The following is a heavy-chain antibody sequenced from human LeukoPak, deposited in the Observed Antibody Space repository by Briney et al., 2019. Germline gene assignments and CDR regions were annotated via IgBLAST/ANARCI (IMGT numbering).Heavy chain of an antibody. CDR2: IYYSGST. Sequence: SETQSLTCTVSGGSISSYYWSWIRQPPGKGLEWIGYIYYSGSTNYNPSLKSRVTISVDTSKNQFSLKLSSVTAADTAVYYCARDIYYMDVWGKGTTVTVSS. J-gene: IGHJ6*03. CDR1: GGSISSYY. CDR3: ARDIYYMDV. V-gene: IGHV4-59*01.